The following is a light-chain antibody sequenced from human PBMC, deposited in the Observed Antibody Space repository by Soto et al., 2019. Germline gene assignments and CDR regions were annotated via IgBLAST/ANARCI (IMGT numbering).Light chain of an antibody. CDR2: DAS. Sequence: EIVLTQSPGTLSLSPGERATLSCRASQSVSNNYLAWYQQKPGQAPRLLIYDASNRATGVPVRFRGSGSGTEFTLTISSLQSEDSAVYYCHQYNSWPRGTFGPGTKVDIK. V-gene: IGKV3D-15*01. CDR3: HQYNSWPRGT. J-gene: IGKJ3*01. CDR1: QSVSNN.